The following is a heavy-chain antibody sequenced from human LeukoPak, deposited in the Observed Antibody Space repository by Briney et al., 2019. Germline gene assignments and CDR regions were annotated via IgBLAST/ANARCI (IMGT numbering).Heavy chain of an antibody. CDR2: ISSSSSYI. CDR3: ARDRAAVAPFDY. Sequence: GGSLRLSCAASRFTFSSYSMNWVRQAPGKGLEWVSSISSSSSYIYYADSVKGRFTISRDNAKNSLYLQMNSLRAEDTAVYYCARDRAAVAPFDYWGQGTLVTVSS. J-gene: IGHJ4*02. V-gene: IGHV3-21*01. CDR1: RFTFSSYS. D-gene: IGHD6-19*01.